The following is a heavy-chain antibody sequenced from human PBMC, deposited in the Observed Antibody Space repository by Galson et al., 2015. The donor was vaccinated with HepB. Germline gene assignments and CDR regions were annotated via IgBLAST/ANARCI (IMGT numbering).Heavy chain of an antibody. J-gene: IGHJ5*02. CDR3: ASQPSHSSGWYNWFDP. CDR2: IIPIFGTA. V-gene: IGHV1-69*13. D-gene: IGHD6-19*01. Sequence: SVKVSCKASGYTFTGYYMHWVRQAPGQGLEWMGGIIPIFGTANYAQKFQGRVTITADESTSTAYMELSSLRSEDTAVYYCASQPSHSSGWYNWFDPWGQGTLVTVSS. CDR1: GYTFTGYY.